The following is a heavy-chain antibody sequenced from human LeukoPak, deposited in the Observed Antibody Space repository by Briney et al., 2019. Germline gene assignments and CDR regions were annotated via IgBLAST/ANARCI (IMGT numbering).Heavy chain of an antibody. CDR3: ATERHPSGGIDY. J-gene: IGHJ4*02. CDR1: GDSVSSNSAA. CDR2: TYYRSKWYN. V-gene: IGHV6-1*01. D-gene: IGHD1-26*01. Sequence: SQTLSLTCAISGDSVSSNSAAWNWIRQSPSRGLEWLGRTYYRSKWYNDYAVSVKSRITINPDTSKNQFSLKLSSVTAADTAVYYCATERHPSGGIDYWGQGTLVTVSS.